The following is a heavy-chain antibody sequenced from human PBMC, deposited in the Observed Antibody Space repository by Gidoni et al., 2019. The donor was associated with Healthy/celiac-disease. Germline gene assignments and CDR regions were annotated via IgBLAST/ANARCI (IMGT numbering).Heavy chain of an antibody. D-gene: IGHD6-13*01. CDR1: GFTFGEYA. V-gene: IGHV3-49*05. CDR3: TRESAAAGFDY. Sequence: EVQLVESGGGLVKPGRSLRLSCTASGFTFGEYAMSWFRQAPGKGLEWVGFIRSKAYGGTTEYAASVKGRFTISRDDSKSIAYLQMNSLKTEDTAVYYCTRESAAAGFDYWGQGTLVTVSS. CDR2: IRSKAYGGTT. J-gene: IGHJ4*02.